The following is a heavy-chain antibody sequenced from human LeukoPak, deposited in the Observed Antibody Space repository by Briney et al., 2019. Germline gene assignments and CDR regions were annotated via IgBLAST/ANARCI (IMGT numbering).Heavy chain of an antibody. CDR1: GGSFSGYY. Sequence: ASETLSLTCAVYGGSFSGYYWSWIRQPPGKGLEWIGEINHSGSTNYNPSLKSRVTISVDTSKNQFSLKLSSVTAADTAVYYCAGFSNYDFWSGYPPDWFDPWGQGILVTV. V-gene: IGHV4-34*01. CDR2: INHSGST. D-gene: IGHD3-3*01. CDR3: AGFSNYDFWSGYPPDWFDP. J-gene: IGHJ5*02.